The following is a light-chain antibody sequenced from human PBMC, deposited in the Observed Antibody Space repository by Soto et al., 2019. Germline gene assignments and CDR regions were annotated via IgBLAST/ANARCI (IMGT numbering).Light chain of an antibody. Sequence: DIQLTQSPSSLSASVGDTVTITCRASQTVSRYLNWYQQKSGTAPKLLIYAASTLHTGVPSRFSGRGSGTDFTLTISSLQPEDFATYYCLQDYNYPLTFGGGTKVDIK. J-gene: IGKJ4*01. CDR1: QTVSRY. CDR2: AAS. V-gene: IGKV1-39*01. CDR3: LQDYNYPLT.